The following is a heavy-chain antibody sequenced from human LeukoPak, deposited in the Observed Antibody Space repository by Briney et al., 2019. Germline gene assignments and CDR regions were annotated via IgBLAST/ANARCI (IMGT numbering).Heavy chain of an antibody. CDR3: ARAQTYGDYRLLLDY. CDR1: GFSFSYAW. V-gene: IGHV3-20*04. CDR2: LNWDGGTT. J-gene: IGHJ4*02. Sequence: GGSLRLSCAASGFSFSYAWLSWVRQAPGKGLEWVSGLNWDGGTTGHADSVKGRFTISRDNAKNSLYLQMNSLRAEDTALYYCARAQTYGDYRLLLDYWGQGTLVTVSS. D-gene: IGHD4-17*01.